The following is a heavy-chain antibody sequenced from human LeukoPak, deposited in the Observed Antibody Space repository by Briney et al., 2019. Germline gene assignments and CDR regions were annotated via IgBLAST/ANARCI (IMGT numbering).Heavy chain of an antibody. Sequence: GKSLRLSCAASGLTFSSYGMHWVRQAPGKGLEWVALISYDGTDKYYADSVKGRFTISRDNSKNTLNLQMDSLRPEDTAVYYCAKDQGGYYGSGSYFPLDYWGQGTLVTVSS. CDR3: AKDQGGYYGSGSYFPLDY. J-gene: IGHJ4*02. CDR1: GLTFSSYG. V-gene: IGHV3-30*18. CDR2: ISYDGTDK. D-gene: IGHD3-10*01.